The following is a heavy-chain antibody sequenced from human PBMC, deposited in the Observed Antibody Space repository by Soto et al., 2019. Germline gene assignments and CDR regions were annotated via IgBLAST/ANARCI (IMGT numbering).Heavy chain of an antibody. D-gene: IGHD4-17*01. Sequence: QVQLVQSGAEVKKPGASVKVSCKASGYTFTSYDINWVRQATGQGLEWMGWMNPNSGNTGYAQKFQGRVTMTRNTXXSTAYMELSSLRSEDTAVYYCARMGTTAHYYGMDVWGQGTTVTVSS. CDR1: GYTFTSYD. V-gene: IGHV1-8*01. J-gene: IGHJ6*02. CDR2: MNPNSGNT. CDR3: ARMGTTAHYYGMDV.